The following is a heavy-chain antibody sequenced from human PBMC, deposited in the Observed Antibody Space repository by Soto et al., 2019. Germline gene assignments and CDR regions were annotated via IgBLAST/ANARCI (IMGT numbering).Heavy chain of an antibody. D-gene: IGHD3-22*01. CDR1: GGSLRSSY. CDR3: GRENESRGYYAIVV. Sequence: TSETLSLTCTVSGGSLRSSYWSWIRRPPGKGLEWIGYIYYAGSTTYKPSLKSRVTISVATSTNQPSLNMSSVTAADTAAWICGRENESRGYYAIVVWGQGTTVTVSS. J-gene: IGHJ6*02. CDR2: IYYAGST. V-gene: IGHV4-59*01.